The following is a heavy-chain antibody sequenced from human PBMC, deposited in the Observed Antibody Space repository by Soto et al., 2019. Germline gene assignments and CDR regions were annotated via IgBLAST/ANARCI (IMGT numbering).Heavy chain of an antibody. CDR3: AAADSPPXXTLGVY. D-gene: IGHD3-22*01. CDR1: GFTFTSSA. CDR2: IVVGSGNT. V-gene: IGHV1-58*01. Sequence: SVKVSCKASGFTFTSSAVVWVRQARGQRLEWIGWIVVGSGNTNYAQNCQERVTITRDMSTSTAYMELSSLRSEDTAVYYCAAADSPPXXTLGVYWGQGTPVTVSS. J-gene: IGHJ4*02.